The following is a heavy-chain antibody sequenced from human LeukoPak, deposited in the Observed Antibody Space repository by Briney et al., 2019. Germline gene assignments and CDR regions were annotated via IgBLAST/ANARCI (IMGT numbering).Heavy chain of an antibody. CDR2: INTDGSST. V-gene: IGHV3-74*01. Sequence: QPGGSLRLSCAASGFTFSTYWMHWVRQAPGKGLVWVSRINTDGSSTSYADSVKGRFTISRDNAKNTLYLQMNSLRADDTAVYYCARGGLEPVAYWGQGTLVTVSS. D-gene: IGHD1-1*01. CDR1: GFTFSTYW. J-gene: IGHJ4*02. CDR3: ARGGLEPVAY.